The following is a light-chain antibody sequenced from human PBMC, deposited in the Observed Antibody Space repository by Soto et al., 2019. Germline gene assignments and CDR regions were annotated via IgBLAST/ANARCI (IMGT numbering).Light chain of an antibody. Sequence: ALTQPASVSGSPGQSITISCTGTSSDVGGYNYVSWYQQHPGKVPKLIIYNVNDRPSGISNRFSGSKSGNTASLTISGLQTEDEADYYCSSYATTSTLYVFGTGTKLTVL. V-gene: IGLV2-14*03. J-gene: IGLJ1*01. CDR3: SSYATTSTLYV. CDR1: SSDVGGYNY. CDR2: NVN.